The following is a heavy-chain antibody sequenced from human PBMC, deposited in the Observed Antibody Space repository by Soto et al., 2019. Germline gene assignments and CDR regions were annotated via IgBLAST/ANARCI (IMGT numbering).Heavy chain of an antibody. CDR1: GFTFSSYS. D-gene: IGHD2-21*02. Sequence: EVQLVESGGGLVKPGGSLRLSCAASGFTFSSYSMNWVRQAPGKGLEWVSSISRSSFSINYADSVKGRFSISRDNAQNSLHLQMNNWRAEDTAVYYCARTASSNISGMDVWGQGTTVTVSS. CDR2: ISRSSFSI. V-gene: IGHV3-21*02. J-gene: IGHJ6*02. CDR3: ARTASSNISGMDV.